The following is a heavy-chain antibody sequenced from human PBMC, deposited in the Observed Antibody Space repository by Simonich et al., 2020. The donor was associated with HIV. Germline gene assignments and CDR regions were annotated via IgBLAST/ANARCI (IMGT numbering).Heavy chain of an antibody. J-gene: IGHJ4*02. CDR1: GGSFSGYS. V-gene: IGHV4-34*01. D-gene: IGHD6-13*01. CDR2: INHWGRT. Sequence: QVQLQQWGAGLLKPSETLSLTCAVYGGSFSGYSWSWIRQPPRKGREWIGEINHWGRTNYNPSLKSRVIRSVDTSKNQFSLRLCSVTAADTAVYYCARETPSSGGYSKDYFDYWGQGTLVTVSA. CDR3: ARETPSSGGYSKDYFDY.